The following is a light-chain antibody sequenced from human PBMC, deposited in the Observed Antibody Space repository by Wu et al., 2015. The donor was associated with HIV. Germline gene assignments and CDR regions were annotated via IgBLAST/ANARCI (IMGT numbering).Light chain of an antibody. J-gene: IGKJ4*01. Sequence: IQLTQSPSSLSASVGDRVTITCWTSQDINRYLAWYQEKPGKAPKLLIYAVSTLVSGVPSRFSGSGSGTEFTLTISSLQPEDFATYYCQQVNAYPLTFGGGTKVEI. V-gene: IGKV1-9*01. CDR1: QDINRY. CDR2: AVS. CDR3: QQVNAYPLT.